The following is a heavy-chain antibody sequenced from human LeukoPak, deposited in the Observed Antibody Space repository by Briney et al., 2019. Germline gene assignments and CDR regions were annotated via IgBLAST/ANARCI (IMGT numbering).Heavy chain of an antibody. CDR3: ASLSAMTTAPPDV. Sequence: SGGSLRLSCIASGFTFSNYAMNWVRQASGKGLEWVAFISYDEDNRFYADSVKGRFSISRDNSNNVLFLQMNSLRVEDTAVYYCASLSAMTTAPPDVWGQGTTVTVSS. J-gene: IGHJ6*02. CDR1: GFTFSNYA. CDR2: ISYDEDNR. D-gene: IGHD1-1*01. V-gene: IGHV3-30-3*01.